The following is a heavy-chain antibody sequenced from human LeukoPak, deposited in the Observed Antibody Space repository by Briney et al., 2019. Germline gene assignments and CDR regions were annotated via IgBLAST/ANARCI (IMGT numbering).Heavy chain of an antibody. V-gene: IGHV1-69*13. Sequence: SVKVSCKAIGGIFSKWSISWVRQAPGQGLEWVGTIIPEFEEKHYAQKLHGRVTISADDSATAAYMELSSLRSDDTAIYYCATGGVTVYSYGPDYWGQGTLVAVSS. CDR3: ATGGVTVYSYGPDY. D-gene: IGHD5-18*01. CDR1: GGIFSKWS. J-gene: IGHJ4*02. CDR2: IIPEFEEK.